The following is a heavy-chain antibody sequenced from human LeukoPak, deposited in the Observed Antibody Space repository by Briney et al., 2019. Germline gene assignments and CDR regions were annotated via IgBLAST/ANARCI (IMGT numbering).Heavy chain of an antibody. V-gene: IGHV3-30*18. D-gene: IGHD5-12*01. Sequence: GGSLRLSCAASGFTFSSYGMRWVRQAPGKGLEWVAVISYDGSNKYYADSVKGRFTISRDNSKNTLYLQMNSLRAEDTAVYYCAKDHSDYLDYFDYWGQGTLVTVSS. CDR2: ISYDGSNK. J-gene: IGHJ4*02. CDR1: GFTFSSYG. CDR3: AKDHSDYLDYFDY.